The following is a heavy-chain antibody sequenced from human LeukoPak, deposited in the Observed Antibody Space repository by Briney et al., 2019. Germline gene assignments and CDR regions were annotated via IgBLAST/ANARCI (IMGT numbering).Heavy chain of an antibody. CDR2: IKQDGSEQ. CDR1: RFTFSGYW. Sequence: GGSLRLSCAASRFTFSGYWMSWVRQAPGKGLEWVANIKQDGSEQYYVDSVKGRFTVSRDNAKKSLYLQMNSLRAEDTAVYYCARRYSSSWYYYMDVWGKGTTVTVSS. V-gene: IGHV3-7*01. J-gene: IGHJ6*03. D-gene: IGHD6-13*01. CDR3: ARRYSSSWYYYMDV.